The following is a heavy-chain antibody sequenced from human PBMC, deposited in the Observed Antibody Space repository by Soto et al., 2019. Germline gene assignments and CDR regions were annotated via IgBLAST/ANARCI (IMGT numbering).Heavy chain of an antibody. Sequence: GESLKISCKGSGYSFTSYWISWVRQMPGKGLEWMGRIDPSDSYTNYSPSFQGHVTISADKSISTAYLQWSSLKASDTAMYNCASLHGGYSGYETKYYYYGMDVWGQGTTVTVSS. CDR1: GYSFTSYW. V-gene: IGHV5-10-1*01. CDR2: IDPSDSYT. D-gene: IGHD5-12*01. CDR3: ASLHGGYSGYETKYYYYGMDV. J-gene: IGHJ6*02.